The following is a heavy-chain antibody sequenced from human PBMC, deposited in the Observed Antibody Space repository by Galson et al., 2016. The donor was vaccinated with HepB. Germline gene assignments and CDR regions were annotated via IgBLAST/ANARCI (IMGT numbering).Heavy chain of an antibody. D-gene: IGHD6-13*01. CDR2: IWSDGSNK. CDR1: GFSFDSHG. Sequence: SLRLSCAASGFSFDSHGMHWVRQAPGKGLEWVAVIWSDGSNKYYADSAKGRFTISRDNSKNTLYLQMNSLRDEDTAVYYCARDIRWYGDHMDVWGKGTTVTVSS. CDR3: ARDIRWYGDHMDV. V-gene: IGHV3-33*01. J-gene: IGHJ6*03.